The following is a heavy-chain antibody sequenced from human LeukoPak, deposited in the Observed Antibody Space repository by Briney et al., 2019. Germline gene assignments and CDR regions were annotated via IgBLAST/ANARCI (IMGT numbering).Heavy chain of an antibody. CDR1: GFTFSNYA. CDR3: AKDRYSGSPWYFDY. D-gene: IGHD1-26*01. Sequence: GGSLRLYCAASGFTFSNYAVSWVRQAPGKGLEWVSGISGTGAGTYYADSVKGRFIISRDNSKNTLYLQMNSLRAEDTAVYYCAKDRYSGSPWYFDYWGQGTLVTVSS. CDR2: ISGTGAGT. J-gene: IGHJ4*02. V-gene: IGHV3-23*01.